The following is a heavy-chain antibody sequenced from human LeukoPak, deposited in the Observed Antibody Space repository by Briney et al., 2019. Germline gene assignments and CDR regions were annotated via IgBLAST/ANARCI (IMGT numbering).Heavy chain of an antibody. V-gene: IGHV3-7*01. CDR3: ATLIRMDV. CDR1: GFTFSRYW. CDR2: IKQDGSEI. Sequence: GGSLRLSCAASGFTFSRYWMSWVRQAPGKGLEWVANIKQDGSEIHYVDSVKGRFTISRDNAKNSLFLQMNSLRAEDTAVYYCATLIRMDVWGKGTTVTVSS. J-gene: IGHJ6*04. D-gene: IGHD2-21*01.